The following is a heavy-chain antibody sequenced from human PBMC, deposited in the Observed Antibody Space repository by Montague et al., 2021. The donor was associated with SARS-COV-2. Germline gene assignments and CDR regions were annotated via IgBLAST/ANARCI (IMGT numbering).Heavy chain of an antibody. CDR3: ARRSAVPGSFDF. V-gene: IGHV3-53*01. CDR1: GFAFRTKY. J-gene: IGHJ4*02. Sequence: YRSLSWAASGFAFRTKYLTWVRQAPGKGLEWVSVTYDGGDATYYADSVKGRFTVSRDDSKNTLFLQMSSLRAEDTAVYYCARRSAVPGSFDFWGQGTLVTVSS. D-gene: IGHD3-3*01. CDR2: TYDGGDAT.